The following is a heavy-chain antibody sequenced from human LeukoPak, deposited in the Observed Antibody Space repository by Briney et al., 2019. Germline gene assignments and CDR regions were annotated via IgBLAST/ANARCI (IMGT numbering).Heavy chain of an antibody. CDR1: GFIFSSYG. V-gene: IGHV3-30*18. Sequence: GGSLRLSCAASGFIFSSYGMHWVRQAPGKGLEWVAVISYDGSNKYYADSMKGRFTISRDNSKNTLYLQMNSLRAEDTAVYYCAKESALYIVATITKERYFDYWGQGTLVTVSS. J-gene: IGHJ4*02. D-gene: IGHD5-12*01. CDR3: AKESALYIVATITKERYFDY. CDR2: ISYDGSNK.